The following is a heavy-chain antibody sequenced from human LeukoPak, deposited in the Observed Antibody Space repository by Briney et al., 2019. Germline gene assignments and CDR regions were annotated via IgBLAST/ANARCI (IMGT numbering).Heavy chain of an antibody. CDR1: GFTVSSSY. CDR2: INHSGST. V-gene: IGHV4-34*01. D-gene: IGHD3-10*01. J-gene: IGHJ4*02. Sequence: GSLRLSCAASGFTVSSSYMTWVRQPPGKGLEWIGEINHSGSTNYNPSLKSRVTISVDTSKNQFSLKLSSVTAADTAVYYCARVMYYYGSVYYFDYWGQGTLVTVSS. CDR3: ARVMYYYGSVYYFDY.